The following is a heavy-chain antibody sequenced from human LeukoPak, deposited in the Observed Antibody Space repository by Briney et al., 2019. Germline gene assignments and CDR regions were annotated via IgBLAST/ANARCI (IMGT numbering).Heavy chain of an antibody. CDR1: GFTLSSYA. CDR3: ARGLGPFDP. V-gene: IGHV3-7*01. J-gene: IGHJ5*02. CDR2: LKQDGTEK. Sequence: GGSLRLSCAASGFTLSSYAMHWVRQAPGKGLEWVANLKQDGTEKYYVDSVKGRFTISRDNARNLLFLQMNSLRVDDTAVYYCARGLGPFDPWGQGTLVAVSS. D-gene: IGHD5/OR15-5a*01.